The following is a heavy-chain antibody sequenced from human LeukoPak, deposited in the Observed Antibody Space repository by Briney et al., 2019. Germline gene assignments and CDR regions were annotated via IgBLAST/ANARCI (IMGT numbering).Heavy chain of an antibody. J-gene: IGHJ3*02. Sequence: SETLSLTCTVSGGSITRGDSYWSWFRQPPGKGLEWIGYIYYSGSTYYNPSLKSRVTISVDTSKNQFSLKLSSVTAADTAVYYCGRARDSSGYLDAFDIWGQGTMVTVSS. CDR2: IYYSGST. CDR1: GGSITRGDSY. D-gene: IGHD3-22*01. V-gene: IGHV4-30-4*01. CDR3: GRARDSSGYLDAFDI.